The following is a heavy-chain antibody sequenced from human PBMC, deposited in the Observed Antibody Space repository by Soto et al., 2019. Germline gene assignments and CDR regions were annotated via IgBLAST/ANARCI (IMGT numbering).Heavy chain of an antibody. Sequence: ASVKRACKASGYRFTIYGSSWGRQATGQGLEWMGWISAYNGNTNYAQKLQGRVTMTTDTSTSTAYMERRSLRSDEQAVYYCGGDPSDFGSGSPYMWLAPWGQETLV. J-gene: IGHJ5*02. D-gene: IGHD3-3*01. CDR2: ISAYNGNT. V-gene: IGHV1-18*01. CDR3: GGDPSDFGSGSPYMWLAP. CDR1: GYRFTIYG.